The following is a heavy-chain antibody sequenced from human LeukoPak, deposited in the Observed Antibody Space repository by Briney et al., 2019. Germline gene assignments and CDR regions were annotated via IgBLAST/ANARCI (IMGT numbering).Heavy chain of an antibody. J-gene: IGHJ4*02. CDR2: INHSGST. D-gene: IGHD3-22*01. CDR1: GGSFSGYY. CDR3: ASSYYDRTLELELN. Sequence: PSETLSLTCAVYGGSFSGYYWSWIRQPPGKGLEWIGEINHSGSTNYNPSLKSRVTISVDTSKNQFSLKLSSVTAADTAVYYCASSYYDRTLELELNWGQGTLVTVSS. V-gene: IGHV4-34*01.